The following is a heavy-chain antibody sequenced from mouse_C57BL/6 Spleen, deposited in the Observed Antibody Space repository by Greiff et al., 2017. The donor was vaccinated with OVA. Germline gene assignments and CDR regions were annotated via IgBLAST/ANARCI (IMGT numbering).Heavy chain of an antibody. Sequence: QVQLKESGAELVKPGASVKISCKASGYAFSSYWMNWVKQRPGKGLEWIGQIYPGDGDTNYNGKFKGKATLTADKSSSTAYMQLSSLTSEDSAVYFCARRVYDYYAMDYWGQGTSVTVSS. CDR3: ARRVYDYYAMDY. D-gene: IGHD2-3*01. CDR2: IYPGDGDT. CDR1: GYAFSSYW. V-gene: IGHV1-80*01. J-gene: IGHJ4*01.